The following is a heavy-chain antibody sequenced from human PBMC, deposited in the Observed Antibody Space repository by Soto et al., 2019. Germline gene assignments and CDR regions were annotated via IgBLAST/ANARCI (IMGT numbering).Heavy chain of an antibody. J-gene: IGHJ5*01. CDR3: ARDEAVTGTGFDP. CDR2: IIPNSGDT. CDR1: GYMFTGYF. D-gene: IGHD6-13*01. Sequence: ASVKVSCKASGYMFTGYFIHWLRQAPGQGLEWMGWIIPNSGDTNLAQRFQGRVTMTRDTSINTAYMELNSLTSDDTAVYYCARDEAVTGTGFDPWDPGXLLTVYS. V-gene: IGHV1-2*02.